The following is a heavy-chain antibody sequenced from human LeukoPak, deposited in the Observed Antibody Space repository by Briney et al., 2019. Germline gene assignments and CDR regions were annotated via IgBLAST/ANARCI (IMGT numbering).Heavy chain of an antibody. CDR1: GFIFSSYW. CDR3: VRWGVEAGMDY. CDR2: IHPDGSET. Sequence: GGSLRLTCEASGFIFSSYWKDWIRRVPGKGLEWVANIHPDGSETSYVDSVKGRFAISRDNAKKSMFVQTNSLRTEDTAVSLCVRWGVEAGMDYWGQGTLVTVSS. J-gene: IGHJ4*02. D-gene: IGHD6-19*01. V-gene: IGHV3-7*01.